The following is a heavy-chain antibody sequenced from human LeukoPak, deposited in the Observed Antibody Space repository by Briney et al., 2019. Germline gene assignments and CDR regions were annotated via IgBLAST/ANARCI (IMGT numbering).Heavy chain of an antibody. CDR2: IMSGGTT. D-gene: IGHD6-13*01. Sequence: GGSLRLSCAASGFTFNNYAMSWVRQAPGKGLEWVSLIMSGGTTYYADSVKGRFTISRDKSKDTLHLQMNSLRAEDTAVYYCAKDLPYSGWAFEIWGLGTMVTVSS. J-gene: IGHJ3*02. CDR1: GFTFNNYA. CDR3: AKDLPYSGWAFEI. V-gene: IGHV3-23*01.